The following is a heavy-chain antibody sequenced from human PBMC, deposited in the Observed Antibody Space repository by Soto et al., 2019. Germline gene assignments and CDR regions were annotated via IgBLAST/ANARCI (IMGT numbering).Heavy chain of an antibody. J-gene: IGHJ4*02. CDR3: ATGVIWIGYFAVDS. Sequence: QVLLVQSGAEVKKPASSVKISCKASGGSFGNSAINWVRQTPGQGLEWLGGFIPVYRTLNYAQKFQGRVTITADESTGTAYMTLSSLASNDPAVYYCATGVIWIGYFAVDSWGQGTRVTVSS. CDR2: FIPVYRTL. D-gene: IGHD3-3*01. CDR1: GGSFGNSA. V-gene: IGHV1-69*01.